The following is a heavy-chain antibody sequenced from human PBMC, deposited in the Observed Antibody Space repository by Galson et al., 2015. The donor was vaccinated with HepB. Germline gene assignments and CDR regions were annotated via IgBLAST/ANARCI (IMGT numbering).Heavy chain of an antibody. D-gene: IGHD5-24*01. CDR1: GDSLSGGDHY. Sequence: TLSLTCTVSGDSLSGGDHYWSWIRQPPGKGLEWVGFIYDTGSAYYNPSLKSRVSISVDTSKNQFSLRLSSVTAADTAVYYCARVGGDMATVVFDSWGQGALVSVSS. CDR3: ARVGGDMATVVFDS. V-gene: IGHV4-30-4*01. J-gene: IGHJ4*02. CDR2: IYDTGSA.